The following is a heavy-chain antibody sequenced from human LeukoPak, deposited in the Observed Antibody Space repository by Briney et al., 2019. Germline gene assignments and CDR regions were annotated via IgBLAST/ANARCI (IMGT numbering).Heavy chain of an antibody. CDR3: ASSSAAGTVFRGWFDP. CDR1: GGSISSYY. CDR2: IYYSGST. V-gene: IGHV4-59*08. D-gene: IGHD6-13*01. J-gene: IGHJ5*02. Sequence: SETLSLTCTVSGGSISSYYWSWIRQPPGKGLEWIGYIYYSGSTNYNPSLKSRVTISVDTSKNQFPLKLSSVTAADTAVYYCASSSAAGTVFRGWFDPWGQGTLVTVSS.